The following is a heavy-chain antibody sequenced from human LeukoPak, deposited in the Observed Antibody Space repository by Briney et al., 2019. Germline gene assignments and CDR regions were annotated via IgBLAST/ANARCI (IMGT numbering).Heavy chain of an antibody. Sequence: GGSLRLSCGVPGFSFSNFWMTWVRQAPGKGLEWVANIKLDGSENYYVDSVKGRFTISRDNAKNSLYLQMNSLRAEDTAVYYCARAGYRRAYAFDIWGQGTMVTVSS. D-gene: IGHD3-16*02. CDR2: IKLDGSEN. V-gene: IGHV3-7*01. J-gene: IGHJ3*02. CDR1: GFSFSNFW. CDR3: ARAGYRRAYAFDI.